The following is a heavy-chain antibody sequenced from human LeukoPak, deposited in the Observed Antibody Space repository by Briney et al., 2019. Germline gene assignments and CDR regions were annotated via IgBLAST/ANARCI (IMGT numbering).Heavy chain of an antibody. D-gene: IGHD5-18*01. CDR2: IIPIFGTA. Sequence: SVKVSCKASGGTFSSYAISWVRQAPGQGLEWMGGIIPIFGTANLAQKLQGRVTITTDESPSTAYMEPSRLGSEGTAVFFFAGDGYDHGVGYWGQGTLVAVSS. CDR3: AGDGYDHGVGY. V-gene: IGHV1-69*05. J-gene: IGHJ4*02. CDR1: GGTFSSYA.